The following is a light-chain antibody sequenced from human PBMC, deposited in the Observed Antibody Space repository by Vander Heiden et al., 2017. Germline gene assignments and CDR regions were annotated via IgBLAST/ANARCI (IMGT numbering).Light chain of an antibody. Sequence: CEFTQPPSVSVSPGQPAQIPCSGDPFPMQYTYWYRQRPGQAPVVLIDKDIERPAGIPERFSGSSAGTTVTLTISGVQAEDEADYYCQSSDSSVGCVVFGGGTKLTVL. CDR1: PFPMQY. CDR3: QSSDSSVGCVV. CDR2: KDI. J-gene: IGLJ2*01. V-gene: IGLV3-25*03.